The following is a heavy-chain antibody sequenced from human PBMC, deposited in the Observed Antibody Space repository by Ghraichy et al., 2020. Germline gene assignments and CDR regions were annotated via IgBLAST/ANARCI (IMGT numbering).Heavy chain of an antibody. D-gene: IGHD6-13*01. V-gene: IGHV3-33*08. CDR3: ARDSSSSWRSYNCLDV. CDR1: GFIFISYG. Sequence: GGSLRLSCTASGFIFISYGMHWVRQAPGKGLEGVAVMWFDGSNQNYGDSVKGRFTISRDNPKNTLYLQMKSLRAEATAVYYCARDSSSSWRSYNCLDVWGQGTTVTVSS. J-gene: IGHJ6*02. CDR2: MWFDGSNQ.